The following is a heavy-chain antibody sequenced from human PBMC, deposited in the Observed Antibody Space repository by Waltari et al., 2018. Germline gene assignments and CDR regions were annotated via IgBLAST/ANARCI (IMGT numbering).Heavy chain of an antibody. V-gene: IGHV3-23*01. Sequence: EVQLLESGGGLVQPGGSLRLSCAASGLPFSSYAMSWVRQAPGKGLEWVSAISGSGGSTYYADSVKGRFTISRDNSKNTLYLQMNSLRAEDTAVYYCATLSLAAAGNIDYWGQGTLVTVSS. D-gene: IGHD6-13*01. CDR1: GLPFSSYA. CDR2: ISGSGGST. CDR3: ATLSLAAAGNIDY. J-gene: IGHJ4*02.